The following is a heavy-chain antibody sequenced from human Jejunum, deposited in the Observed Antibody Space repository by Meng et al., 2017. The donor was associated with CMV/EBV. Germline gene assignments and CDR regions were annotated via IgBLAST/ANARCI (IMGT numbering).Heavy chain of an antibody. J-gene: IGHJ5*02. V-gene: IGHV4-34*01. CDR1: GGSFSGYF. CDR3: TRVAGYRNNWFDP. Sequence: VSGGSFSGYFWSWSRQPPGKGLEWIGEINQSGTTNYSPALKSRVTMSVNTANNQFSLKLSSVTAADTAIYYCTRVAGYRNNWFDPWGQGTLVTVSS. D-gene: IGHD5-24*01. CDR2: INQSGTT.